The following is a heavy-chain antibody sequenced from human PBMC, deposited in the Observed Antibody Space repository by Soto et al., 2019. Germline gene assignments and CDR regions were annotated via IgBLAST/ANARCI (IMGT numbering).Heavy chain of an antibody. Sequence: GGSLRLSCAASGLTFSSYSMNWVRQAPGKGLEWVSYISSSSSTIYYADSVKGRFTISRDNAKNSLYLQMNSLRAEDTAVYYCARDFPLDYSNYEAVWGKGTTVTVSS. CDR3: ARDFPLDYSNYEAV. J-gene: IGHJ6*03. CDR2: ISSSSSTI. CDR1: GLTFSSYS. V-gene: IGHV3-48*01. D-gene: IGHD4-4*01.